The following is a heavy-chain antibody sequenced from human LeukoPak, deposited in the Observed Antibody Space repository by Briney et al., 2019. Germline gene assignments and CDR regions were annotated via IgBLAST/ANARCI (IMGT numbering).Heavy chain of an antibody. D-gene: IGHD3-10*01. CDR2: ISSSGSTI. V-gene: IGHV3-11*04. CDR3: ARDRRWSYDF. CDR1: GFTFSDYY. Sequence: GGSLRLSCAASGFTFSDYYMSWIRQAPGKGLEWVSYISSSGSTIYYADSVKGRFTFSRDNAKNSLFLQMSSLRVEDTALYYCARDRRWSYDFWGRGTLVTVSS. J-gene: IGHJ4*02.